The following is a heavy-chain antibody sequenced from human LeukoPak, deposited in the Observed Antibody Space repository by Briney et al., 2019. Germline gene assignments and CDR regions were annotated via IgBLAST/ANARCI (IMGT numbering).Heavy chain of an antibody. J-gene: IGHJ4*02. V-gene: IGHV1-18*01. D-gene: IGHD3-16*01. Sequence: GASVKVSCKASGYTFTSYGISWVRQAPGQGLEWMGWISGYNGNTNYAQNLQGRVTMTTDTSTSTVYMELSSLRSEDTAVYYCARGPRSGLGPYFDYWGQGTLVTVSS. CDR1: GYTFTSYG. CDR2: ISGYNGNT. CDR3: ARGPRSGLGPYFDY.